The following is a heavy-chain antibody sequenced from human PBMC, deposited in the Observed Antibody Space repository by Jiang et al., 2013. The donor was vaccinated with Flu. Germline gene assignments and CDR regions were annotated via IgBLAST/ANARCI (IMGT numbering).Heavy chain of an antibody. J-gene: IGHJ4*02. D-gene: IGHD1-26*01. Sequence: GLVKPSETLSLTCTVSGDSINKYYWSWIRQPPGKGLEWIGYISSSGSTNFNPSLQSRITTSLDTSKNQFSLKLNSVTAADTAVYYCARHISGSYSMDFDYWGQGTLVTVSS. V-gene: IGHV4-59*08. CDR3: ARHISGSYSMDFDY. CDR1: GDSINKYY. CDR2: ISSSGST.